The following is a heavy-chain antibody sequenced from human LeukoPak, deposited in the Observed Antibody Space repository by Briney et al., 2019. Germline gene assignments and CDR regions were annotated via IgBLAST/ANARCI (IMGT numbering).Heavy chain of an antibody. V-gene: IGHV4-4*07. J-gene: IGHJ4*02. Sequence: PSETLSLTCTVSGGSISSYYWSWIRQPAGKGLEWIGRIYTSGSTSYNPSLKSRVTMSVDTSKNQFSLKLSSVTAADTAVYYCARVSYCSSTSCSATVDYWGQGTLVTVSS. D-gene: IGHD2-2*01. CDR2: IYTSGST. CDR1: GGSISSYY. CDR3: ARVSYCSSTSCSATVDY.